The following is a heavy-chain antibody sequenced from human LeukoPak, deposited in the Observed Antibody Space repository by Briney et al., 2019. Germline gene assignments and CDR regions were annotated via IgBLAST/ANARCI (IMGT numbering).Heavy chain of an antibody. V-gene: IGHV3-53*01. Sequence: GGSLRLSCAASGFTVSSRYMSWVRQAPGKGLEWVSVIYSGGSTYYADSVKGRFTISRDNSKNTLYLQMNSLRAEDTAVYYCARGCSSTSCYGFDYWGQGTLVTVSS. D-gene: IGHD2-2*01. J-gene: IGHJ4*02. CDR2: IYSGGST. CDR1: GFTVSSRY. CDR3: ARGCSSTSCYGFDY.